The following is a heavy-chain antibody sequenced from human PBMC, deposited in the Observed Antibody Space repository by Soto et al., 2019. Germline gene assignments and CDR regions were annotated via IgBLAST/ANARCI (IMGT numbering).Heavy chain of an antibody. D-gene: IGHD3-10*01. CDR1: GFTFSSYA. Sequence: SGGSLRLSCAASGFTFSSYAMSWVRQAPGKGLEWVSAISGSGGSTYYADSVKGRFTISRDNSKNTLYLQMNSLRADDTAVYYCAKDGGYGSGPFDYWGQGTLVTVSS. CDR2: ISGSGGST. V-gene: IGHV3-23*01. CDR3: AKDGGYGSGPFDY. J-gene: IGHJ4*02.